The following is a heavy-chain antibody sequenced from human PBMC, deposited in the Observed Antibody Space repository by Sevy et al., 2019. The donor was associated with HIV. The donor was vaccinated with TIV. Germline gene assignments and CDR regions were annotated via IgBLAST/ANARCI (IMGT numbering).Heavy chain of an antibody. J-gene: IGHJ4*02. V-gene: IGHV3-9*01. D-gene: IGHD6-6*01. CDR1: GFTFDDYA. CDR3: AKDTGYSSSSLFDY. CDR2: ISWNSGSI. Sequence: GGSLRLSCAASGFTFDDYAMHWVRQAPGKGLEWVSGISWNSGSIGYADSVKGRFTISRDNAKNYLYLQMNSLRAEDTALYYCAKDTGYSSSSLFDYWGQGTLVTVSS.